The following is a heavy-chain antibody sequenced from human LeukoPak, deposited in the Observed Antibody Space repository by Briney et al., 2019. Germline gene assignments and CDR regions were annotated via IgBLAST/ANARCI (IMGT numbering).Heavy chain of an antibody. V-gene: IGHV4-59*01. Sequence: SETLSLTCTVSGASISGYYWNWIRQSAGKGLEHIAYIRSTGRIYYNPSLKSRGTISIDTSKNQFSLRLTCVTAADTAVYYCARMATMVGNGYHFDLWGQGTLVTVSS. CDR2: IRSTGRI. CDR1: GASISGYY. D-gene: IGHD5-24*01. CDR3: ARMATMVGNGYHFDL. J-gene: IGHJ4*02.